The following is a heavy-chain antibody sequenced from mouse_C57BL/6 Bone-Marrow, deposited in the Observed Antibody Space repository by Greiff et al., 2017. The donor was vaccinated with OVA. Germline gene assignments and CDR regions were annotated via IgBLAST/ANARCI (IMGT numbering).Heavy chain of an antibody. CDR2: IHPNSGST. J-gene: IGHJ2*01. Sequence: QVQLQQPGAELVKPGASVKLSCKASGYTFTSYWMHWVKQRPGQGLEWIGMIHPNSGSTNYNEKFKSKATLTVDKSSSTAYMQLSSLASEDSAVYYCARWVTTVVDYWGQGTTLTVSS. D-gene: IGHD1-1*01. CDR1: GYTFTSYW. V-gene: IGHV1-64*01. CDR3: ARWVTTVVDY.